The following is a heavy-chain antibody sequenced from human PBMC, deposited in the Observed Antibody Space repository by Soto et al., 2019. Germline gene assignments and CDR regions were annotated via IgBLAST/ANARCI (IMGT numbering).Heavy chain of an antibody. J-gene: IGHJ4*02. Sequence: QVQLVQSGAEGKKPGSSVKVSCKASGGIFSTYAISWLRQAPGQGLEWMGGIIPIFGTPNYAQRFQGRVTITADESTTTSYMELRRLKSEDTAVYYCARDRDDYGSGNYYNRIDFWGQVTLVTVSS. D-gene: IGHD3-10*01. V-gene: IGHV1-69*01. CDR2: IIPIFGTP. CDR3: ARDRDDYGSGNYYNRIDF. CDR1: GGIFSTYA.